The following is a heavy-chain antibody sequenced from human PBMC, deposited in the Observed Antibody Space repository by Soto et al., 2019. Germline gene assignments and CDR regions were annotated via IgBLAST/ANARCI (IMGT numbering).Heavy chain of an antibody. Sequence: GASVKVSCKASGYTFTSYGISWVRQAPGQGLEWMGWISAYNGNTNYAQKLQGRVTMTTDTSTSTAYMELRSLRSDDTAVYYCAREPKYSGYDYYYYGMDVWGQGTTVTVSS. CDR3: AREPKYSGYDYYYYGMDV. CDR1: GYTFTSYG. D-gene: IGHD5-12*01. CDR2: ISAYNGNT. V-gene: IGHV1-18*01. J-gene: IGHJ6*02.